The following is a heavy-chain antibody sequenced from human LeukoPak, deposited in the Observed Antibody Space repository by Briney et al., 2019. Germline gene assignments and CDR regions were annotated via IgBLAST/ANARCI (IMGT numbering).Heavy chain of an antibody. J-gene: IGHJ5*02. V-gene: IGHV4-39*07. CDR1: GGSISSSSYY. CDR2: IYYSGST. CDR3: AREIGGAKFDP. D-gene: IGHD1-26*01. Sequence: SETLSLTCTVSGGSISSSSYYWGWIRQPPGKGLEWIGSIYYSGSTYYNPSLKSRVTISVDTSKNQFSLKLSSVTAADTAVYYCAREIGGAKFDPWGQGTLVTVSS.